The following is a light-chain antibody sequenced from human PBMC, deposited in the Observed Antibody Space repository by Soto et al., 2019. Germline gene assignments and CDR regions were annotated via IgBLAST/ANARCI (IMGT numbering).Light chain of an antibody. V-gene: IGKV3-15*01. CDR3: QQYCSSQIT. CDR2: GAS. CDR1: ESVSSN. Sequence: EIVMTQSPATLAVSPGARATLSCRASESVSSNLAWYQQKPGQVPRLLIYGASTRATGIPARFSGSGSGTDFTLTITSLEPEDFAVYYCQQYCSSQITFGQGTRLEIK. J-gene: IGKJ5*01.